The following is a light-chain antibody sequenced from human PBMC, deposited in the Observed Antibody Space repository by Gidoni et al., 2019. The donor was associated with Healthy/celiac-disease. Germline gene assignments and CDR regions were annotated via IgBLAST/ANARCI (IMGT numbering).Light chain of an antibody. CDR3: QQYYSFPRT. J-gene: IGKJ2*01. CDR2: AAS. CDR1: QGSSSY. Sequence: VIWMTQSPSLLSASTGDRVTIRCRMSQGSSSYLAWYQQKPGKAPELLIYAASTLQSGVPSRFSGSGSGTDFTLTISCLQSEDFATYYCQQYYSFPRTFGQGTKLEIK. V-gene: IGKV1D-8*01.